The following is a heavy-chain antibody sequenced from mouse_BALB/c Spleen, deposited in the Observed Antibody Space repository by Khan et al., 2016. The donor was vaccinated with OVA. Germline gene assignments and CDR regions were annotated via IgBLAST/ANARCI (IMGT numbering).Heavy chain of an antibody. CDR3: ARGGSSGPAWFAY. Sequence: EVKLEESGPGLVKPSQSLSLTCSVTGYSITSGYFWNWIRQFPGNKLEWMGYIRYDGDSNYNPSLTNRISITRDTSKNHFFLKLNSVTPEDTATDYCARGGSSGPAWFAYWGQGTLVTVSA. V-gene: IGHV3-6*02. CDR1: GYSITSGYF. D-gene: IGHD3-1*01. J-gene: IGHJ3*01. CDR2: IRYDGDS.